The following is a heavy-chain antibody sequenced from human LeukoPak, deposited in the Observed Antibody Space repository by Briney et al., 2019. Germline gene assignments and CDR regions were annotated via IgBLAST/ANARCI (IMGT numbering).Heavy chain of an antibody. V-gene: IGHV4-59*01. CDR1: GGSISSYY. J-gene: IGHJ4*02. D-gene: IGHD4-17*01. Sequence: SETLSLTCTVSGGSISSYYGSWIRQPPGKGLEWIGYIYYSGSTNYNPSLKSRVTISVDTSKNQFSLKLSSVTAADTAVYYCARSDYGDYVPLDYWGQGTLVTVSS. CDR3: ARSDYGDYVPLDY. CDR2: IYYSGST.